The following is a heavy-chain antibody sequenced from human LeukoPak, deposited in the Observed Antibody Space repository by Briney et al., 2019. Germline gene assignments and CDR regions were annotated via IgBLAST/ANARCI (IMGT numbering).Heavy chain of an antibody. D-gene: IGHD1-26*01. V-gene: IGHV3-23*01. J-gene: IGHJ4*02. CDR3: ARAGSIRFDY. CDR1: GFTFSNYA. CDR2: ISGSGGGNT. Sequence: GGSLRLSCAASGFTFSNYAMSWVRQAPGKGLQWVSGISGSGGGNTYYADVVKGRFTISRDDSQNTLYLQVNSLRAEDTAVYYCARAGSIRFDYWGQGTLVTVSS.